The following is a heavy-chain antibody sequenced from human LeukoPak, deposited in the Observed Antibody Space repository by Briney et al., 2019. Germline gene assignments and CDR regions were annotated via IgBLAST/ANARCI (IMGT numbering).Heavy chain of an antibody. CDR2: IGPTGDT. J-gene: IGHJ4*02. CDR1: GFTFSSYD. Sequence: GGSLRLSCAASGFTFSSYDMHWVRQATGKGLEWVSPIGPTGDTYYLGSVKGRFTISREDAKHSLYLQMNSLRAEDTALYYCARAKPGGSGSDYGDRNIEYWGQGTLVTVSS. D-gene: IGHD4-17*01. CDR3: ARAKPGGSGSDYGDRNIEY. V-gene: IGHV3-13*01.